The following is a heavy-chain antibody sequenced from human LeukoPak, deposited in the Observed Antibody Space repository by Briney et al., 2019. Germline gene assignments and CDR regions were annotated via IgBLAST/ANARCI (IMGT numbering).Heavy chain of an antibody. Sequence: ASVKVSCKASGGTFSSYAISWVRQAPGQGLEWMGGIIPIFGTANYAQKFQGRVTITADGSTSPAYMELSSLRSGDTAVYYCARRVSRSYYDSSGYGGWYFYLWGRGTLVTVSS. J-gene: IGHJ2*01. CDR3: ARRVSRSYYDSSGYGGWYFYL. D-gene: IGHD3-22*01. V-gene: IGHV1-69*01. CDR2: IIPIFGTA. CDR1: GGTFSSYA.